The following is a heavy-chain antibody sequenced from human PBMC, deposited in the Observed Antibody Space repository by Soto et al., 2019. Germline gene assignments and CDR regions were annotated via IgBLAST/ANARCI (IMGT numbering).Heavy chain of an antibody. CDR2: IYHSGSA. CDR3: ARKDS. V-gene: IGHV4-30-4*08. Sequence: QVQLQESGPGLVKPSQTLSLTCTVSGGTISSGDHYWSWVRQPPGKGLEWIGYIYHSGSAYYNPSLNSRVTISLDTSKNQYSLKVTSVTAADTAVYYCARKDSWGQGTLVTVSS. J-gene: IGHJ4*02. CDR1: GGTISSGDHY.